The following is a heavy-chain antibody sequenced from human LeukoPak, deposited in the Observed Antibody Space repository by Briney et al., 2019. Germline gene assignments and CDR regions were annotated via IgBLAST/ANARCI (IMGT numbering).Heavy chain of an antibody. V-gene: IGHV3-7*01. J-gene: IGHJ4*02. D-gene: IGHD5-12*01. CDR1: GFTFSSYW. CDR2: IKKDGSEK. Sequence: GGSLRLSCAASGFTFSSYWMSWVRQAPGKGLEWVANIKKDGSEKYYVDSVKGRFTISRDNAKNSLYLQMNSLRAEDTAVYYCARGRTVATTSFDYWGQGTLVTVSS. CDR3: ARGRTVATTSFDY.